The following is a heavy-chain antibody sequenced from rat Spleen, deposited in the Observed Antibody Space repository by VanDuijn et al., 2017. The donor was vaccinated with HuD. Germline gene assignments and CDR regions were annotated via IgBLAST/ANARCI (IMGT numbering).Heavy chain of an antibody. J-gene: IGHJ2*01. Sequence: EVQLVESGGGLVQPGRSLKLSCAASGLSFSNYDMAWVRQAPTKGLEWVASISPSGGSTYYRDSVKGRFTISRDNAKSTLYLQMDSLRSEDTATYYCATDRAFDYWGQGVMVTVSS. CDR3: ATDRAFDY. V-gene: IGHV5-19*01. CDR1: GLSFSNYD. CDR2: ISPSGGST.